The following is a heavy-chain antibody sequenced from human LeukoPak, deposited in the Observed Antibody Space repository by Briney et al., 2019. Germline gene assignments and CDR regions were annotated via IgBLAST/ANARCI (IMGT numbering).Heavy chain of an antibody. CDR3: ARGRRILGGPENAGDFFDF. V-gene: IGHV1-2*02. J-gene: IGHJ4*01. Sequence: ASVKVSCKASGYTLTDYYLHWVRQAPGHGLKWMGWINPNSGATHYAQSFQARVTMTRDTSIGSGYMELTDLESADTAVYYCARGRRILGGPENAGDFFDFWGQGSLVTVSS. CDR2: INPNSGAT. D-gene: IGHD3-16*01. CDR1: GYTLTDYY.